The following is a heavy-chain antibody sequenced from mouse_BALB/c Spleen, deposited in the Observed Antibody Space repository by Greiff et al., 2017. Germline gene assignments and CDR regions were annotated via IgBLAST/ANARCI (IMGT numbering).Heavy chain of an antibody. CDR3: ARSRGNFYYFDY. J-gene: IGHJ2*01. V-gene: IGHV1-63*02. D-gene: IGHD2-1*01. CDR2: IYPGGGYT. CDR1: GYTFTNYW. Sequence: VKLQESGAELVRPGTSVKISCKASGYTFTNYWLGWVKQRPGHGLEWIGDIYPGGGYTNYNEKFKGKATLTADTSSSTAYMQLSSLTSEDSAVYFCARSRGNFYYFDYWGQGTTLTVSS.